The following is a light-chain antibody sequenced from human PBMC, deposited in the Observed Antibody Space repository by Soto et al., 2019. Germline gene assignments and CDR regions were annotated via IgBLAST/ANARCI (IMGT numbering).Light chain of an antibody. Sequence: DVVMTQSPLSLPVTLGQPASISCRSSQSLVYSDGNTYLNWFQQKPGKAPKLLVYAASNLQNGVPSRFSGSGSGTEFTLTISSLQSEDFAVYYCQQYNNWPPITFGQGTRLEIK. V-gene: IGKV2D-30*01. CDR2: AAS. J-gene: IGKJ5*01. CDR3: QQYNNWPPIT. CDR1: QSLVYSDGNTY.